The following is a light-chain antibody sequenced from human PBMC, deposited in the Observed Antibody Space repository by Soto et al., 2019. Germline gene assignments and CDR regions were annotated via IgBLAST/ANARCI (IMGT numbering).Light chain of an antibody. CDR3: CSYAGSNWV. CDR2: EGS. Sequence: QSALTQPSSVSGSPGEAITSSCTGTSSDVGSYNLVSWYQQHPGKAPKLMIYEGSKRPSGVSNRFSGSKSGNTASLTISGLQADDEADYSCCSYAGSNWVFGGGTKLTVL. J-gene: IGLJ3*02. CDR1: SSDVGSYNL. V-gene: IGLV2-23*01.